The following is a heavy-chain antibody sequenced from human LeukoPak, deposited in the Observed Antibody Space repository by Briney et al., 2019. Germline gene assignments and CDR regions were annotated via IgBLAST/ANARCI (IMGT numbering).Heavy chain of an antibody. V-gene: IGHV3-30*02. CDR2: IRYDGSNK. CDR3: AKRVDILTGYYDY. J-gene: IGHJ4*02. CDR1: GFTFSSYG. Sequence: SGGTLRLSCAASGFTFSSYGMHWVRQAPGKGLEWVAFIRYDGSNKYYADSVKGRFTISRDNSKNTLYLQMNSLRAEDTAVYYCAKRVDILTGYYDYRGQGTLVTVSS. D-gene: IGHD3-9*01.